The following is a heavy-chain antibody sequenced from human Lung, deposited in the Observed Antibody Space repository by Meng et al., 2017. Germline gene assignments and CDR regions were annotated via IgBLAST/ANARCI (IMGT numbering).Heavy chain of an antibody. CDR2: INHSGRT. V-gene: IGHV4-34*01. J-gene: IGHJ4*02. CDR1: GGSFSDYY. D-gene: IGHD4-11*01. CDR3: ARGPTTMAHDFDY. Sequence: QVPLHQWGAGLFNPSASPSLTCVGSGGSFSDYYRSWIRQPTGKGLEWIGAINHSGRTNYNPSLESRATISVDTYQNTLSLTLTSVNAADSAVYYCARGPTTMAHDFDYWGQGTLVTVSS.